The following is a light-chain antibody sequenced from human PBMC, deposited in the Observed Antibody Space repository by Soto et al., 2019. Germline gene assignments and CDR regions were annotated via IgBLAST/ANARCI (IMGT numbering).Light chain of an antibody. CDR1: SSNIGAGYD. CDR3: QSYDSSLSGSV. Sequence: QSVLTQPPSVSGAPGQRVTISCTGSSSNIGAGYDVHWYQQLPGTAPKLLIYGNSNQPSGVPDRFSGSKSGTSASLAITGLLAEDVAVYYFQSYDSSLSGSVFGGGTKLTVL. V-gene: IGLV1-40*01. J-gene: IGLJ3*02. CDR2: GNS.